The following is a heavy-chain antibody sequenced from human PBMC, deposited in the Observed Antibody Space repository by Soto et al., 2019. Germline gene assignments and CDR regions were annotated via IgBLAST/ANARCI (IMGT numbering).Heavy chain of an antibody. CDR2: INHSGST. CDR1: GGSISSYY. D-gene: IGHD6-6*01. Sequence: SETLSLTCTVSGGSISSYYWSWIRQPPGKGLEWIGYINHSGSTNYNPSLKSRVTISVDTSKNQFSLKLSSVTAADTAVYYCARDAEYSSSPLYYYYYMDVWGKGTTVTVSS. J-gene: IGHJ6*03. CDR3: ARDAEYSSSPLYYYYYMDV. V-gene: IGHV4-59*12.